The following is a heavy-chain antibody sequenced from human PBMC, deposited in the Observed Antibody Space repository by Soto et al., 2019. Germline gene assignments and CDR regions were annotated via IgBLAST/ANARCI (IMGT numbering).Heavy chain of an antibody. CDR1: GFSFSSHA. D-gene: IGHD3-10*01. J-gene: IGHJ1*01. V-gene: IGHV3-23*01. Sequence: EVQLLESGGGLVQPGGSLRLSCAASGFSFSSHAMNWVRQAPGKGLEWVSAISGSGGDIYYADSVKGRFTISRDNSKNTVYLQMDSRRADDTAVYYCAKGTGSDSGRCWGQGTLVTVSS. CDR2: ISGSGGDI. CDR3: AKGTGSDSGRC.